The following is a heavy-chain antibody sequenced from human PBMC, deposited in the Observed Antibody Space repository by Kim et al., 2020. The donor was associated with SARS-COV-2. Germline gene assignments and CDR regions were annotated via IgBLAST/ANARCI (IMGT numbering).Heavy chain of an antibody. V-gene: IGHV1-46*01. CDR3: TREKPKTLDY. CDR2: T. J-gene: IGHJ4*02. Sequence: TKYAQSVQGRLTVTRDTSTNTLHMELSSLISEDTAIYFCTREKPKTLDYWGQGTPVTVSS.